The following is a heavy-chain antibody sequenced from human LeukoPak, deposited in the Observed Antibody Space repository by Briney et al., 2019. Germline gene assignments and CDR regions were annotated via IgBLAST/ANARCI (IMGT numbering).Heavy chain of an antibody. CDR3: AKDSPWYDSSTYYYFDY. CDR2: ISGGGGTT. CDR1: GFTFSNYA. Sequence: AGGSLRLSCAGSGFTFSNYAMSWVRQAPGKGLEWVSAISGGGGTTYYADSVKGRFTISRDNSKDTLYLQMSGLRAEDTAVYFCAKDSPWYDSSTYYYFDYWGQGTLVTVSS. D-gene: IGHD3-22*01. V-gene: IGHV3-23*01. J-gene: IGHJ4*02.